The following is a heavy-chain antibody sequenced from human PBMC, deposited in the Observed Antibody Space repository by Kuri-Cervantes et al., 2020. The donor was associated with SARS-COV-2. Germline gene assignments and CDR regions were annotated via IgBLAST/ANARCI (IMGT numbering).Heavy chain of an antibody. CDR2: IIPVFGTA. J-gene: IGHJ6*03. CDR3: ARGGWGSGSQNYYYYYMDV. CDR1: GGAFSTYA. Sequence: SVKVSCKTSGGAFSTYAMNWVRQAPGQGLEWMGGIIPVFGTANYAQQFQGRVTITADESTSTAYMELSSLRSEDTAVYYCARGGWGSGSQNYYYYYMDVWGKGTTVTVSS. V-gene: IGHV1-69*13. D-gene: IGHD3-10*01.